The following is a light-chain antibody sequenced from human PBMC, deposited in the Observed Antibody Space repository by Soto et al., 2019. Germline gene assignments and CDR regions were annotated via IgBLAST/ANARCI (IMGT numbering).Light chain of an antibody. Sequence: QSALTQPRSVSGSPGQSVTISCTGTSSDVGGYNYVSWYQQHPGKAPKLMIYDVTKRPSGVPDRFSGSKSGNTASLTISGLQAEDEADYYCCSYAGTYIVVFGNGTKVTVL. CDR2: DVT. J-gene: IGLJ1*01. V-gene: IGLV2-11*01. CDR1: SSDVGGYNY. CDR3: CSYAGTYIVV.